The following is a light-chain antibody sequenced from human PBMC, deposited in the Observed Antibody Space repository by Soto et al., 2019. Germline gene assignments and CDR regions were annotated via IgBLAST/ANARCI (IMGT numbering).Light chain of an antibody. CDR1: QSISTN. Sequence: EIVMTQSPATLSVSPGERVTLSCRAGQSISTNLAWYQQKLGQDPRLLIFDASTRAADIPVRFSGRGSGTDFTLTISSVQSEDFAVYYCQQYDNWPLYTFGQGTKLEI. CDR3: QQYDNWPLYT. J-gene: IGKJ2*01. V-gene: IGKV3-15*01. CDR2: DAS.